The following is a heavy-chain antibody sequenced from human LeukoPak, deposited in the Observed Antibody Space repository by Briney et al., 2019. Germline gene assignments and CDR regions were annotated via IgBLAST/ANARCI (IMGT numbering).Heavy chain of an antibody. CDR3: ARGRTRYYYGSGSYWAPGWFDP. CDR1: GYSISSGYY. V-gene: IGHV4-38-2*02. D-gene: IGHD3-10*01. CDR2: IYHSGST. J-gene: IGHJ5*02. Sequence: SETLSLTCTVSGYSISSGYYWGWIRQPPGKGLEWIGSIYHSGSTYYNPSLKSRVTISVDTSKNQFSLKLSSVTAADTAVYYCARGRTRYYYGSGSYWAPGWFDPWGQGTLVTVSS.